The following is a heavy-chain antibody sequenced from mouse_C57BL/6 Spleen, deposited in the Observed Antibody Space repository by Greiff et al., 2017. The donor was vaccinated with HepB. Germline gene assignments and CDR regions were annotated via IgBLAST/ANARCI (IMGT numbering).Heavy chain of an antibody. J-gene: IGHJ2*01. D-gene: IGHD1-3*01. CDR1: GYSFTSYY. V-gene: IGHV1-66*01. CDR3: ARGGSSYYFDY. CDR2: IYPGSGNT. Sequence: VMLVESGPELVKPGASVKISCKASGYSFTSYYIHWVKQRPGQGLEWIGWIYPGSGNTKYNEKFKGKATLTADTSSSTAYMQLSSLTSEDSAVYYCARGGSSYYFDYWGQGTTLTVSS.